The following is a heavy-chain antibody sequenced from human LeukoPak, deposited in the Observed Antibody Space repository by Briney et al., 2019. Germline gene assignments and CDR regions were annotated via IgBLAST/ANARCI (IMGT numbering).Heavy chain of an antibody. Sequence: PGGSLRLSCAASGFTFSSYGMHWVRQAPGKGLEWVAVIWYDGSNKYYADSVKGRFTISRDNSKNTLYLQMNSLRAEDTAVYYCARDQTRGYSYAFDYWGQGTLVTVSS. D-gene: IGHD5-18*01. CDR1: GFTFSSYG. V-gene: IGHV3-33*01. J-gene: IGHJ4*02. CDR2: IWYDGSNK. CDR3: ARDQTRGYSYAFDY.